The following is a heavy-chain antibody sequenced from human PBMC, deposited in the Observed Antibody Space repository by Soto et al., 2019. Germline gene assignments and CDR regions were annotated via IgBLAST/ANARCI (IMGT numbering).Heavy chain of an antibody. CDR1: GDSVSSNIAA. V-gene: IGHV6-1*01. J-gene: IGHJ6*02. Sequence: SQTLSLTCAISGDSVSSNIAAWNWIRQSSSRGLEWLGRTYYRSKWYNDYAVSVKSRITINPDTSKNQFSLQLNSVTPEDTAVYYCARLRGSDIIGYYYYGMDVWGQGTTVTVSS. CDR3: ARLRGSDIIGYYYYGMDV. CDR2: TYYRSKWYN.